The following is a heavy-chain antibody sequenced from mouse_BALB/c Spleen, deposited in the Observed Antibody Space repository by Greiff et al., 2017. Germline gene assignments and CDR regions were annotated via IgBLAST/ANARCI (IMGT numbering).Heavy chain of an antibody. CDR3: ARDSRYGNLDY. CDR1: GFTFSSYG. V-gene: IGHV5-6-3*01. D-gene: IGHD2-10*02. Sequence: DVKLVESGGGLVKPGGSLKLSCAASGFTFSSYGMSWVRQTPDKRLELVATINSNGGSTYYPDSVKGRFTISRDNAKNTLYLQMSSLKSEDTAMYYCARDSRYGNLDYWGQGTTLTVSS. CDR2: INSNGGST. J-gene: IGHJ2*01.